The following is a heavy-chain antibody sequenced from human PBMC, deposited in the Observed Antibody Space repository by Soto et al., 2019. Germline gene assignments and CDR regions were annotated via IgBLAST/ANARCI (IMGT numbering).Heavy chain of an antibody. V-gene: IGHV4-4*02. CDR3: ARVGYGDYIWYFDL. J-gene: IGHJ6*02. D-gene: IGHD4-17*01. CDR1: GGSISSSNW. CDR2: IYHSGST. Sequence: SETLSLTCAVSGGSISSSNWWSWVRQPPGKGLEWIGEIYHSGSTNYNPSLKSRVTISVDKSKNQFSLKLSSVTAADTAVYYCARVGYGDYIWYFDLWGQGTTVTVSS.